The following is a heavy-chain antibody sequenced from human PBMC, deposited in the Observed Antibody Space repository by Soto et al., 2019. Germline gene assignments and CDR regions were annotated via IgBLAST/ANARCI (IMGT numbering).Heavy chain of an antibody. V-gene: IGHV3-74*01. Sequence: DVKLVESGGGLVQSGGSLRLSCEASGFTFSSYWMHWVRQAPGKGLVWVPRIKGDGISTNYADSVKGRFTISRDNAKDTVFLQMNGLSADDTAVYYCARGAMGNYYNDYWGQGILVTVSS. CDR3: ARGAMGNYYNDY. CDR2: IKGDGIST. CDR1: GFTFSSYW. D-gene: IGHD3-10*01. J-gene: IGHJ4*02.